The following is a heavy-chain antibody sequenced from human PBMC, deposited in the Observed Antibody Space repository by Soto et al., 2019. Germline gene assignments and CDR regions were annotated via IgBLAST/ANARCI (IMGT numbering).Heavy chain of an antibody. CDR3: ARVRYSGSYQDAFDI. V-gene: IGHV4-59*01. J-gene: IGHJ3*02. CDR1: GGSISSYY. CDR2: IYYSGST. D-gene: IGHD1-26*01. Sequence: SETLSLTXTVSGGSISSYYWSWIRQPPGKGLEWIGYIYYSGSTNYNPSLKSRVTISVDTSKNQFSLKLSSVTAADTAVYYCARVRYSGSYQDAFDIWGQGTMVTVSS.